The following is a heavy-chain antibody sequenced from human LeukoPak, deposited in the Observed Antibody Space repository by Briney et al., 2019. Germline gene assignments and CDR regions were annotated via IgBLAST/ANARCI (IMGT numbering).Heavy chain of an antibody. CDR2: FDPEDGET. Sequence: ASVKVSCKVSGYTLTELSMHWVRQAPGKGLEWMGGFDPEDGETNYAQKFQGRVTMTEDTSTDTAYMKLSSLRSEDTAVYYCIKALDYGDYYYYMDVWGKGTTVTISS. D-gene: IGHD4-17*01. CDR1: GYTLTELS. J-gene: IGHJ6*03. V-gene: IGHV1-24*01. CDR3: IKALDYGDYYYYMDV.